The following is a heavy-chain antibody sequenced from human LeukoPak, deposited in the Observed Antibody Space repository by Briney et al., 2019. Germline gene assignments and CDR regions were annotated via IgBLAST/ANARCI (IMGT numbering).Heavy chain of an antibody. CDR2: ISSSSSTI. J-gene: IGHJ5*02. CDR3: ARGNIVVVVAATTARWFDP. CDR1: GFTFSSYG. Sequence: PGGSLRLSCAASGFTFSSYGMHWVRQAPGKGLEWVSYISSSSSTIYYADSVKGRFTISRDNAKNSLYLQMNSLRAEDTAVYYCARGNIVVVVAATTARWFDPWGQGTLVTVSS. V-gene: IGHV3-48*01. D-gene: IGHD2-15*01.